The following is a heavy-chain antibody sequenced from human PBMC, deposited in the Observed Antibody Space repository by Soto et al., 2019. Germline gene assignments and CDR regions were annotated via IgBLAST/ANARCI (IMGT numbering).Heavy chain of an antibody. CDR1: GFTFSSYS. V-gene: IGHV3-21*01. J-gene: IGHJ3*02. CDR3: ARDGGTLWFGELVRAFDI. CDR2: ISSSSSYI. Sequence: EVQLVESGGGLVKPGGSLRLSCAASGFTFSSYSMNWVRQAPGKGLEWVSSISSSSSYIYYADSVKGRFTISRDNAKNSLYLQMNSLRAEDMAVYYCARDGGTLWFGELVRAFDIWGQGTMVTVSS. D-gene: IGHD3-10*01.